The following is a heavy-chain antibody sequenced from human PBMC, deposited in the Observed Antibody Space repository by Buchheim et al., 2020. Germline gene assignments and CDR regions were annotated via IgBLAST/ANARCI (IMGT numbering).Heavy chain of an antibody. V-gene: IGHV3-7*01. D-gene: IGHD3-3*01. CDR1: GFTFSSYW. Sequence: EVQLVESGGGLVQPGGSQRLSCAASGFTFSSYWMSWVRQIPGKGLDWVANIKQDGSEKYYVDSVKGRFIISRDNAKNSPYLQLNSLRAEDTAVYYCARDALNGFWSGGYFDLWGRGT. CDR2: IKQDGSEK. J-gene: IGHJ2*01. CDR3: ARDALNGFWSGGYFDL.